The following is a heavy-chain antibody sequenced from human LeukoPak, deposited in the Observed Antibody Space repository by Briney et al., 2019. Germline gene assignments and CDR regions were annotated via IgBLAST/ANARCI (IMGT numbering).Heavy chain of an antibody. Sequence: PGGSLRLSCAASGFTFSSYWMTWVRQAPGKGLEWVANIKQDGSEINYVDSVRGRFTISRDNAKNSVYLQMNSLRAEDTAVYYCARGSCSSTSCYKNWFDPWGQGTLVTVSS. CDR2: IKQDGSEI. D-gene: IGHD2-2*02. CDR3: ARGSCSSTSCYKNWFDP. J-gene: IGHJ5*02. V-gene: IGHV3-7*04. CDR1: GFTFSSYW.